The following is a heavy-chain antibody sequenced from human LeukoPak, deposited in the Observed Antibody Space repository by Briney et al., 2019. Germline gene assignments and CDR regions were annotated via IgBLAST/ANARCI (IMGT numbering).Heavy chain of an antibody. D-gene: IGHD3-22*01. CDR1: GFTVSSNY. J-gene: IGHJ4*02. Sequence: PGGSLRLSYAASGFTVSSNYMSWVRQAPGKGLEWVSVIYSGGSTYYADSVKGRFTISRDNSKNTLYLQMNSLRAEDTAVYYCAIGNYYDSSGYYYPPDYWGQGTLVTVSS. V-gene: IGHV3-53*01. CDR3: AIGNYYDSSGYYYPPDY. CDR2: IYSGGST.